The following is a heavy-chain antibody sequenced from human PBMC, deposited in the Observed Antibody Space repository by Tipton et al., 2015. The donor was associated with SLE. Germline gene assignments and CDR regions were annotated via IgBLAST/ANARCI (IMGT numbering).Heavy chain of an antibody. CDR1: GYTFTNYG. CDR3: ARASLYYDFSRAFEI. J-gene: IGHJ3*02. D-gene: IGHD3-3*01. Sequence: QLVQSGAEVKKPGASVKVSCKASGYTFTNYGISWVRQAAVQGLEWMGWISGYNANTNYTRVTMTTDTSTSTAYMELRSLRSDDTSVYYCARASLYYDFSRAFEIWSHGTMVPVSS. V-gene: IGHV1-18*01. CDR2: ISGYNANT.